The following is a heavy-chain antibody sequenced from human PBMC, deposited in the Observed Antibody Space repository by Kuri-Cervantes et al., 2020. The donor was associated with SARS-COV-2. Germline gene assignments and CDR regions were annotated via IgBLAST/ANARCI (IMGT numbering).Heavy chain of an antibody. J-gene: IGHJ6*02. Sequence: SETLSLTCTVSGYSISSGYYWGWIRQPPGKGLEWIGSIYHSGSTYYNPSLKSRVTISVDTSKNQFSLKLSSVTAADTAVYYCASCSGGSCYSPYYYGMDVWGQGTTVTVSS. CDR1: GYSISSGYY. CDR2: IYHSGST. D-gene: IGHD2-15*01. V-gene: IGHV4-38-2*02. CDR3: ASCSGGSCYSPYYYGMDV.